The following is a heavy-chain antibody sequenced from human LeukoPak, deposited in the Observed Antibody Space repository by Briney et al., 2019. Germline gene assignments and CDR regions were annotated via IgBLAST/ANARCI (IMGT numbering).Heavy chain of an antibody. Sequence: GGSLRLSCAASGFTVSSNYMSWVRQAPGKGLEWVSAISGSGGSTYYADSVKGRFTISRDNSKNTLYLQMNSLRAEDTAVYYCAKVVATTNHPFDYWGQGTLVTVSS. D-gene: IGHD5-12*01. V-gene: IGHV3-23*01. CDR1: GFTVSSNY. CDR2: ISGSGGST. J-gene: IGHJ4*02. CDR3: AKVVATTNHPFDY.